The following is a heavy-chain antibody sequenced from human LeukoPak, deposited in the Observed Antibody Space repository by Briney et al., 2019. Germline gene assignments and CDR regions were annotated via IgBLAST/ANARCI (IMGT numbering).Heavy chain of an antibody. CDR3: ARVGPGSYCGGDCPLDY. Sequence: GASVKVSCKASGYTFTSYGISWVRQAPVQGLEWMGWISAYNGNTNYAQKLQGRVTMTTDTSTSTAYMELRSLRSDDTAVYYCARVGPGSYCGGDCPLDYWGQGTLVTVSS. CDR1: GYTFTSYG. J-gene: IGHJ4*02. D-gene: IGHD2-21*01. CDR2: ISAYNGNT. V-gene: IGHV1-18*01.